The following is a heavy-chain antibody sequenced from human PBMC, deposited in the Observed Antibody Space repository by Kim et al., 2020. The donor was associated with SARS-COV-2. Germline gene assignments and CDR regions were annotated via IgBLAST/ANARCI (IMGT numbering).Heavy chain of an antibody. CDR3: AKGYGNSVSSFDY. CDR1: GFTFGSYS. J-gene: IGHJ4*02. D-gene: IGHD3-16*01. V-gene: IGHV3-23*01. Sequence: GWSLRLSCAASGFTFGSYSMSWVRQAPGKGPEWVSAISGSADVTNYADSVKGRFTISRDNSKNALYLQMTGLRADDTAVYYCAKGYGNSVSSFDYWGQGTLVTVSS. CDR2: ISGSADVT.